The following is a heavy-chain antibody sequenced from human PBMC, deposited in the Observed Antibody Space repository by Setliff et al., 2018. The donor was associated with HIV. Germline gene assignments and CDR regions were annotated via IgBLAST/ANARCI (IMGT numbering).Heavy chain of an antibody. Sequence: ASVKVSCKASGYTFTDYYIHWVRQAPGHGLEWVGRINPKSGVTSYAQNFRARVTMIRDTSSTTAYMELSTLRSDDTALYYCARDLIRITPHGDLPFWGQGTLVTVSS. CDR1: GYTFTDYY. V-gene: IGHV1-2*06. CDR2: INPKSGVT. J-gene: IGHJ4*02. CDR3: ARDLIRITPHGDLPF. D-gene: IGHD2-15*01.